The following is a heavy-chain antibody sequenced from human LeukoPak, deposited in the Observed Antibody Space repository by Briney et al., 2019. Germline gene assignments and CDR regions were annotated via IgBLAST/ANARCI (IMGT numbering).Heavy chain of an antibody. V-gene: IGHV4-34*01. CDR1: GGSFTAYY. J-gene: IGHJ6*03. Sequence: PSETLSLTCAVYGGSFTAYYWSRIRQSPGKGLEWIGEVNHSRSTTYNPSLKSRVTISLHASKNQFSLKLSSVTAADTAVYYCARTRKGYSYGSPHRAHYMDVWGKGTTVTVSS. D-gene: IGHD5-18*01. CDR3: ARTRKGYSYGSPHRAHYMDV. CDR2: VNHSRST.